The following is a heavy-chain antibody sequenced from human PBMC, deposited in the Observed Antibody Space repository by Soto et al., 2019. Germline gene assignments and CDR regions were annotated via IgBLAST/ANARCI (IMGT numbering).Heavy chain of an antibody. V-gene: IGHV4-59*01. CDR3: ASYEAGDYDYIWGSPVFAGAFDI. CDR1: GGSISSYY. CDR2: IYYSGST. J-gene: IGHJ3*02. D-gene: IGHD3-16*01. Sequence: PSETLSLTCTVSGGSISSYYWSWIRQPPGKGLEWIGYIYYSGSTNYNPSLKSRVTISVDTSNNQFSLKLRSVTAADTAVYYCASYEAGDYDYIWGSPVFAGAFDIWGQGTMVTVSS.